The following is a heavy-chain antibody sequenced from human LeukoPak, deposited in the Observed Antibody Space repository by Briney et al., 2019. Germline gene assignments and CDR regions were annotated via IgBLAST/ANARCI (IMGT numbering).Heavy chain of an antibody. Sequence: SETLSLTCTVSGGSISSYYWSWIRQPPGKGLEWIGYIYYSGSTNYNPSLKSRVTISVDTSKNQFSLRLSSVTAADTAVYYCARAPLSSWYSFDPWGQGTLVTVSS. D-gene: IGHD6-13*01. CDR2: IYYSGST. CDR3: ARAPLSSWYSFDP. CDR1: GGSISSYY. V-gene: IGHV4-59*12. J-gene: IGHJ5*02.